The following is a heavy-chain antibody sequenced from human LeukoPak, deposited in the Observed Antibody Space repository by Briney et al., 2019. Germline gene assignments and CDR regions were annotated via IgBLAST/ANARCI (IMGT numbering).Heavy chain of an antibody. V-gene: IGHV3-48*03. CDR2: SNDSGSTM. D-gene: IGHD1-14*01. J-gene: IGHJ2*01. CDR3: ARDPLRVEGTGRYFDL. Sequence: PGGSLRLSCAASGFTFSSYEMNWVRQAPGKGLEWVSYSNDSGSTMYYADSVKGRFTISRDNAKNSLYLQMNSLRVEDTAVYYCARDPLRVEGTGRYFDLWGRGTLVTVSS. CDR1: GFTFSSYE.